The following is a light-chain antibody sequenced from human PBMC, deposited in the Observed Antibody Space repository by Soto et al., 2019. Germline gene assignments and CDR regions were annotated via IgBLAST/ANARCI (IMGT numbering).Light chain of an antibody. CDR3: QQYSYFAT. Sequence: DIQMTQSPSTLSASVGDRVTITCRASQSISSWLTWYQQKAGQAPKLLIYKASIVESGVPSRFSGSGSGTEFTLTISSLQPDDSATYYCQQYSYFATFGPGTRVEVK. V-gene: IGKV1-5*03. CDR1: QSISSW. J-gene: IGKJ1*01. CDR2: KAS.